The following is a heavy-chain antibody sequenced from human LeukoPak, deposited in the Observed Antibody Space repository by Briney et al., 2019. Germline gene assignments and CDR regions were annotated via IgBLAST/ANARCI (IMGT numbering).Heavy chain of an antibody. D-gene: IGHD1/OR15-1a*01. J-gene: IGHJ4*02. CDR3: AREVARAGTFY. CDR1: GGSISSYY. V-gene: IGHV4-39*07. CDR2: VFYSATT. Sequence: SETLSLTCTVSGGSISSYYWSWIRQPPGKGLEWIASVFYSATTYYNPSLKSRVTISVDRSRNQFYLELNSVTAADTAVYYCAREVARAGTFYWGQGTLVTVSS.